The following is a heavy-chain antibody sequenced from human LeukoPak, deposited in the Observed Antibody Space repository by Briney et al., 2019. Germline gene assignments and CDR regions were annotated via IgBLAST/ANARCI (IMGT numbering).Heavy chain of an antibody. D-gene: IGHD3-10*01. Sequence: ASVKVSSKASGYTFTGYYMHWVRQAPGQGLEWMGWINPNSGGTNYAQKFQGRVTMTRDTSISTAYMGLSRLRSDDTAVYYCARVTGIYGSGNYWGQGTLVTVSS. V-gene: IGHV1-2*02. CDR3: ARVTGIYGSGNY. J-gene: IGHJ4*02. CDR1: GYTFTGYY. CDR2: INPNSGGT.